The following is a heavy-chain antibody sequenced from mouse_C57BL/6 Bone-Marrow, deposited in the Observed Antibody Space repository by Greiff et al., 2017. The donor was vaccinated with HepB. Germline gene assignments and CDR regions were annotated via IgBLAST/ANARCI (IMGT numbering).Heavy chain of an antibody. CDR2: INSDGGST. CDR3: ARQGLHYAMDY. V-gene: IGHV5-2*01. D-gene: IGHD2-2*01. Sequence: EVKLMESGGGLVQPGESLKLSCESNEYEFPSHDMSWVRKTPEKRLELVAAINSDGGSTYYPDTMERRFIISRDNTKKPLYLQMSSLRSEDTALYYCARQGLHYAMDYWGQGTSVTVSS. CDR1: EYEFPSHD. J-gene: IGHJ4*01.